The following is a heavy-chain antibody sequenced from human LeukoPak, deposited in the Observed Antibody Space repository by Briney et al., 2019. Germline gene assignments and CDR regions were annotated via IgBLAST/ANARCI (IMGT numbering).Heavy chain of an antibody. V-gene: IGHV3-48*03. CDR3: VRRTANHFDY. D-gene: IGHD2-21*02. Sequence: PGGSLRLSCAASGFTFNNYEMNWVRQAPGKGLEWVSYISSSGSAKYYADSVKGRFTLSRDNAKKSLYLQMNSLRAEDTAVFYCVRRTANHFDYWGQGTLVTVSS. CDR2: ISSSGSAK. CDR1: GFTFNNYE. J-gene: IGHJ4*02.